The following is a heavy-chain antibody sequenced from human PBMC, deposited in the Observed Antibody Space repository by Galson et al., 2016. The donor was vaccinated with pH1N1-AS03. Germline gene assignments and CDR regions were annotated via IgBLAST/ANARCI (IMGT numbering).Heavy chain of an antibody. CDR2: INPENGVT. CDR3: ARDPRGPCSSATCATTYYFGMDV. Sequence: SVKVSCKASGYIFTDFCVHWVRQAPGQGLEWMGWINPENGVTNYAQKFQAWVTMTGGTSISTAYMELHGLKSDDTAVYYCARDPRGPCSSATCATTYYFGMDVWGQGTTVIVSS. D-gene: IGHD1-26*01. J-gene: IGHJ6*02. V-gene: IGHV1-2*04. CDR1: GYIFTDFC.